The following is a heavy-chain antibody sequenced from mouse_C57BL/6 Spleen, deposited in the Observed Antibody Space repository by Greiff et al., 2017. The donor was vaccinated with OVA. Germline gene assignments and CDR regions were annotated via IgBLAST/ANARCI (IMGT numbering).Heavy chain of an antibody. Sequence: EVQLQQSGPELVKPGASVKIPCKASGYTFTDYNMDWVKQSLGKSLEWIGDINPNNGGTIYNQKFKGKATLTVDKSSSTAYMELRSLTSEDTAVYYCARSSLDSSGYWFAYWGQGTLVTVSA. V-gene: IGHV1-18*01. CDR2: INPNNGGT. J-gene: IGHJ3*01. CDR1: GYTFTDYN. CDR3: ARSSLDSSGYWFAY. D-gene: IGHD3-2*02.